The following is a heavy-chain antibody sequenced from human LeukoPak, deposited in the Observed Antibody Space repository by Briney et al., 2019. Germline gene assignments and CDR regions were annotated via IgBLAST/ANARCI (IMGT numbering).Heavy chain of an antibody. CDR3: ATSSAPYYMDV. V-gene: IGHV3-23*01. J-gene: IGHJ6*03. CDR2: ISSSSSTI. Sequence: GGSLRLSCAASGFTFSSYAMSWVRQAPGKGLEWVSYISSSSSTIYYADSVKGRFTISRDNSKNTLYLQMNSLRAEDTAVYYCATSSAPYYMDVWGKGTTVTVSS. CDR1: GFTFSSYA.